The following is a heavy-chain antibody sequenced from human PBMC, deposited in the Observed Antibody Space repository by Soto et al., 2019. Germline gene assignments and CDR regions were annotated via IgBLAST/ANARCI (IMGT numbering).Heavy chain of an antibody. Sequence: QVQLVQSGAEVKKPGASVMLSCKASGYTFTTYTMNWVRQAPGQRLEWMGWINPVNGNTKSSQKFQDRVIITTDTSAITAYMELRSPRSDDTAVYYCARGIATGQLDPWGQGTLVIVSS. CDR3: ARGIATGQLDP. CDR1: GYTFTTYT. J-gene: IGHJ5*02. V-gene: IGHV1-3*01. CDR2: INPVNGNT. D-gene: IGHD6-13*01.